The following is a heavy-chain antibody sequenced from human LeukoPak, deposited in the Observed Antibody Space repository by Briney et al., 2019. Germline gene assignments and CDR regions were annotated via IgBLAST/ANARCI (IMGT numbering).Heavy chain of an antibody. V-gene: IGHV4-39*01. J-gene: IGHJ4*02. CDR2: IYYTGST. Sequence: SSETLSLTCSVSGASISGGTYYWGWLRQPPGKGLEWIGSIYYTGSTYDNPSLKSRVTISVDTSKNQFSLKLSSVTAADTAVYYCARRGGSVRAFDYWGQGTLVTVSS. CDR3: ARRGGSVRAFDY. CDR1: GASISGGTYY. D-gene: IGHD1-26*01.